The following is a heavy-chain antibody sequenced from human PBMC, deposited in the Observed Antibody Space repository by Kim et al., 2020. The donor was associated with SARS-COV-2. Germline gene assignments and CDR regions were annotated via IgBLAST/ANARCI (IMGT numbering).Heavy chain of an antibody. Sequence: GGSLRLSCAASGFTFSSYSMNWVRQAPGKGLEWVSYISSSSSTIYYADSVKGRFTISRDNAKNSLYLQMNSLRDEDTAVYYCARAPRDVVVPVAMRWYYFAYGGQGTLVTVSS. CDR3: ARAPRDVVVPVAMRWYYFAY. CDR2: ISSSSSTI. J-gene: IGHJ4*02. CDR1: GFTFSSYS. V-gene: IGHV3-48*02. D-gene: IGHD2-2*01.